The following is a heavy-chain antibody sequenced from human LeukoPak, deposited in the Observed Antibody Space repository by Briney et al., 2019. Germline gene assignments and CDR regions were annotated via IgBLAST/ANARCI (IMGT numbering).Heavy chain of an antibody. CDR2: IYYSGST. CDR3: ARRTTGYSSGWRFDY. D-gene: IGHD6-19*01. J-gene: IGHJ4*02. CDR1: GGSISSSGYY. Sequence: SETLSLTCTVSGGSISSSGYYWGWIPQPPGKGLDWIGSIYYSGSTYYNPSLKSRVTISVDSSKNQFSLKLSSVTAADTAVYYCARRTTGYSSGWRFDYWGQGTLVTVTS. V-gene: IGHV4-39*01.